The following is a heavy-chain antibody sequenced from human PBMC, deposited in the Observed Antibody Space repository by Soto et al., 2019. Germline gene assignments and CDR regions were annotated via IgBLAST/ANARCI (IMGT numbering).Heavy chain of an antibody. CDR2: INHSGST. V-gene: IGHV4-30-2*01. J-gene: IGHJ4*02. D-gene: IGHD3-10*01. CDR3: ARGPRRLTMVRGALGY. Sequence: PSETLSLTRAVSGGSISSGGYSWSWVRQPPGKGLEWIGEINHSGSTNYNPSLKSRVTISVDTSKNQFSLKLSSVTAADTAVYYCARGPRRLTMVRGALGYWGQGTLVTVSS. CDR1: GGSISSGGYS.